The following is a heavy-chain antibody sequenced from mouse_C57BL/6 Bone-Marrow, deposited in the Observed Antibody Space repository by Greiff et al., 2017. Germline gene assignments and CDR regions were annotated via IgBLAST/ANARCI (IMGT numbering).Heavy chain of an antibody. D-gene: IGHD1-1*01. CDR2: IHPNSGST. J-gene: IGHJ1*03. CDR1: GYTFTSYW. V-gene: IGHV1-64*01. CDR3: ARSGSSYCYLYFDV. Sequence: QVQLQQPGAELVKPGASVKLSCKASGYTFTSYWMHWVKQRPGQGLEWIGMIHPNSGSTNYNEKFKSKATLTVDKSSSTAYMQLSSLTSEDSAVYYCARSGSSYCYLYFDVWGTGTTVTVSS.